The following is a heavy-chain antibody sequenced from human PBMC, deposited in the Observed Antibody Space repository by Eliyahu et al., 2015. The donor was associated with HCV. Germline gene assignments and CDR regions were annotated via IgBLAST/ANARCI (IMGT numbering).Heavy chain of an antibody. J-gene: IGHJ6*03. CDR2: ISSSSSYI. CDR1: GFXFSSXS. D-gene: IGHD2-2*01. Sequence: EVQLVESGGGLVKPGGSLRLSXAAXGFXFSSXSXNXVRQAPGKGLEWVSSISSSSSYIYYADSVKGRFTISRDNAKNSLYLQMNSLRAEDTAVYYCARSRREVVPAAIGHYYYMDVWGKGTTVTVSS. V-gene: IGHV3-21*01. CDR3: ARSRREVVPAAIGHYYYMDV.